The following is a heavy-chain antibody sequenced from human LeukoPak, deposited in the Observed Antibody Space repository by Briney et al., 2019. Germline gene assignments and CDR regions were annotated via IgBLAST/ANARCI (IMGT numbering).Heavy chain of an antibody. Sequence: ASVKVSCKASGYTFTGYYMHWVRQAPGQGLEWMGWINPNSGGTNYAQKFQGRVTMTRDASISTAYMELSRLRSDDTAVYYCARSAWFGELTPHDYWGQGTLVTVSS. CDR2: INPNSGGT. CDR3: ARSAWFGELTPHDY. CDR1: GYTFTGYY. D-gene: IGHD3-10*01. V-gene: IGHV1-2*02. J-gene: IGHJ4*02.